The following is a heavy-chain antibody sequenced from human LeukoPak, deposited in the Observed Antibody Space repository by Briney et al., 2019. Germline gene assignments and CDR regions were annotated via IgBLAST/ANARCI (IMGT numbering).Heavy chain of an antibody. J-gene: IGHJ4*02. Sequence: PGGSLRLSCAASGFTVSSNYMSWVRQAPGKGLEWVSVIYSGGSTYYADSVKGRFTISRDNSKNTLYLQMNSLRAEDTAVYYCARGGYCSGGSCYADYWGQGTLVTVSS. CDR2: IYSGGST. V-gene: IGHV3-53*05. CDR1: GFTVSSNY. D-gene: IGHD2-15*01. CDR3: ARGGYCSGGSCYADY.